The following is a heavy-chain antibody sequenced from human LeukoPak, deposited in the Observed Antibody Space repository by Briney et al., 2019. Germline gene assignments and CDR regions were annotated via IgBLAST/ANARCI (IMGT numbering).Heavy chain of an antibody. Sequence: GRCLRLSCAASGFTFSSYAMSWVRQAPGKGLEWVPAISGSGGSTYYADSVKGRFTISTDNSKNTLYLQMNSLRAEDTAVYYCARGVEPLAANTLAYWGQGTLVTVSS. CDR2: ISGSGGST. CDR3: ARGVEPLAANTLAY. J-gene: IGHJ4*02. V-gene: IGHV3-23*01. CDR1: GFTFSSYA. D-gene: IGHD1-14*01.